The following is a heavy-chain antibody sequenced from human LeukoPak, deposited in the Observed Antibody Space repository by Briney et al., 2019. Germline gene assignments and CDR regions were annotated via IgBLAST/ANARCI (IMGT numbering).Heavy chain of an antibody. Sequence: GGSLRLSCAASGFTFSGSAVHWVRQASGKGLEWVGHIRSKADSHATAYAASVQGRFTISRDDSNNTAYLHMNSLKIEDAAVYFSSRHSYSSAWYEENWGQGTLVTVSS. V-gene: IGHV3-73*01. J-gene: IGHJ4*02. D-gene: IGHD6-19*01. CDR1: GFTFSGSA. CDR3: SRHSYSSAWYEEN. CDR2: IRSKADSHAT.